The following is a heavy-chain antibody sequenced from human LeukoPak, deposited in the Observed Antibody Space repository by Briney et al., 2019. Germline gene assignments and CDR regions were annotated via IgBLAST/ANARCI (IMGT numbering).Heavy chain of an antibody. Sequence: SETLSLTCTVSGGSISSYYWSWIRQPPGKGLEWIGSIYYSGSTYYNPSLKSRVTISVDTSKNQFSLKLSSVTAADTAVYYCARIFSGYASYWGQGTLVTVSS. D-gene: IGHD5-12*01. J-gene: IGHJ4*02. CDR1: GGSISSYY. CDR2: IYYSGST. V-gene: IGHV4-39*07. CDR3: ARIFSGYASY.